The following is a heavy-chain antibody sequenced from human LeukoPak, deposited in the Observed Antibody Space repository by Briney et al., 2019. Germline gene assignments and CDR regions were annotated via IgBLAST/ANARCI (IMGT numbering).Heavy chain of an antibody. Sequence: PSETLSLTCAVYGGSFSGYYWSWIRQPPGKGLEWIGEINHSGSTNYNPPLKSRVTISVDTSKNQFSLKLSSVTAADTAVYYCARERGYCSSTSCYTQYRYSGSDRGYFDYWGQGTLVTVSS. V-gene: IGHV4-34*01. J-gene: IGHJ4*02. D-gene: IGHD2-2*02. CDR3: ARERGYCSSTSCYTQYRYSGSDRGYFDY. CDR1: GGSFSGYY. CDR2: INHSGST.